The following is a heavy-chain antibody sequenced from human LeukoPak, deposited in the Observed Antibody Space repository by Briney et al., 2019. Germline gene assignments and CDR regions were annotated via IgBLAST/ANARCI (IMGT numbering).Heavy chain of an antibody. J-gene: IGHJ4*02. CDR1: GFTVSSNY. D-gene: IGHD6-6*01. V-gene: IGHV3-23*01. CDR2: ISGSGGST. CDR3: AKDRVLLAARPTSDY. Sequence: GGSLRLSCAASGFTVSSNYMSWVRQAPGKGLEWVSAISGSGGSTYYADSVKGRFTISRDNSKNTLYLQMNSLRAEDTAVYYCAKDRVLLAARPTSDYWGQGTLVTVSS.